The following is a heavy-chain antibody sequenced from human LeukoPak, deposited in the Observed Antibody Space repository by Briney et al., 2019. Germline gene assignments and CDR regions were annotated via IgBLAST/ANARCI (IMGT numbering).Heavy chain of an antibody. Sequence: ASVKVSCKASGYTFTGYYMHWVRQAPGQGLEWVGTINPSGDPTTYAQKFQGRVTMTSDMSTSTVYMELSSLRSEDTAVYYCATGLWFGKYLDVWGKGTTVTISS. J-gene: IGHJ6*04. CDR2: INPSGDPT. V-gene: IGHV1-46*01. CDR3: ATGLWFGKYLDV. CDR1: GYTFTGYY. D-gene: IGHD3-10*01.